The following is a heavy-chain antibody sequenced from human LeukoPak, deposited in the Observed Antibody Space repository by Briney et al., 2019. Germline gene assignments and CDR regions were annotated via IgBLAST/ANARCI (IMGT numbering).Heavy chain of an antibody. Sequence: ASVKVSCKASGYTFTSYDINWVRQATGQGLEWMGWMNPNSGNTGYAQKFQGRVTITRNTSISTAYMELSSLRSEDTAVYYCARSGYSSGWAPPAYYYYYYYMDVWGKGTTVTVSS. D-gene: IGHD6-19*01. J-gene: IGHJ6*03. CDR3: ARSGYSSGWAPPAYYYYYYYMDV. CDR2: MNPNSGNT. V-gene: IGHV1-8*03. CDR1: GYTFTSYD.